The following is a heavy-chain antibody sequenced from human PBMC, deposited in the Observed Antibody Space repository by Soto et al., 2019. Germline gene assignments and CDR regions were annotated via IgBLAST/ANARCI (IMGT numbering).Heavy chain of an antibody. J-gene: IGHJ5*02. Sequence: ASVKVSCKASGGTFSSYAISWVRQAPGQGLEWIGGIIPIFGTANYAQKFQGRVTITADKSTSTAYMELSSLRSEDTAVYYCARALWEIAGVTTSPCWFDPWGQGTLVTVYS. V-gene: IGHV1-69*06. D-gene: IGHD2-21*02. CDR3: ARALWEIAGVTTSPCWFDP. CDR1: GGTFSSYA. CDR2: IIPIFGTA.